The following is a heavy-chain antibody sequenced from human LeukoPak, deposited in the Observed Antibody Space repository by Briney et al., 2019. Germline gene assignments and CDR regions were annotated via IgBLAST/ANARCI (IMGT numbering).Heavy chain of an antibody. J-gene: IGHJ1*01. CDR2: VHHSGSA. CDR1: GYSITSDYY. CDR3: ARSRDYYDSPIEYFQH. V-gene: IGHV4-38-2*02. D-gene: IGHD3-22*01. Sequence: SETLSLTCSVSGYSITSDYYWGWIRRPPGKGLEWIGSVHHSGSAHYNPSLKSRVIILVDTSKNQFSLKLTSVTAADTAVYYCARSRDYYDSPIEYFQHWGQGTLVTVSS.